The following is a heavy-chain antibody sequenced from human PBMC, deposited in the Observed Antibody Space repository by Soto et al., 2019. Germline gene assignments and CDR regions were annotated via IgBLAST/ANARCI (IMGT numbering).Heavy chain of an antibody. CDR2: INPNSGDT. CDR3: ATKGRGNCGGDYYLDY. Sequence: ASVKVSCKASGYTFTGYYMHWVRQAPGQGLEWMGWINPNSGDTNYAQNFQGWVTMTRDTSINTAYMELTRLRSDDTAVYYCATKGRGNCGGDYYLDYWGQGTLVTVS. CDR1: GYTFTGYY. J-gene: IGHJ4*02. V-gene: IGHV1-2*04. D-gene: IGHD2-21*02.